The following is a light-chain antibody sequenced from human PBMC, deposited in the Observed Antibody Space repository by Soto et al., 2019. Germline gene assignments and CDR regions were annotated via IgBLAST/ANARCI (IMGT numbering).Light chain of an antibody. CDR2: EVS. V-gene: IGLV2-23*02. J-gene: IGLJ2*01. CDR3: CSYAGSSTFVV. Sequence: QSALTQPASVSGSPGQSITISCTGTSRDVGSYNLVSWYQQHLVKSPKRMIYEVSKRPSGVSNRFSGSKSGNTASLTISGLQAEDEADYYCCSYAGSSTFVVFGGGTKLTVL. CDR1: SRDVGSYNL.